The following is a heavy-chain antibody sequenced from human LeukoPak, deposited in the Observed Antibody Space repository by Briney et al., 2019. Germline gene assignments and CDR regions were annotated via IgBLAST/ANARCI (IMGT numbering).Heavy chain of an antibody. D-gene: IGHD6-19*01. V-gene: IGHV1-69*04. J-gene: IGHJ4*02. CDR3: ARTRAGWQAAKYYFDY. CDR1: GGTFSSYA. Sequence: GSSVKVSCKASGGTFSSYAISWVRQAPGQGLEWMGRIIPILGIANYAQKFQGRVTITADKCTSTAYMELSSLRSEDTAVYYCARTRAGWQAAKYYFDYWGQGTLVTVSS. CDR2: IIPILGIA.